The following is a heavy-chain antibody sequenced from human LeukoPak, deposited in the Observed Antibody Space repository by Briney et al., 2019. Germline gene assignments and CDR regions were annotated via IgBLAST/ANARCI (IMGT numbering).Heavy chain of an antibody. CDR1: GDSINSRGYF. CDR2: IYYSGTT. CDR3: ARHVSDYHEEVTGDVFDI. D-gene: IGHD3-22*01. Sequence: SETLSLTCAVTGDSINSRGYFWGWIRQPPGKGLEWIGTIYYSGTTYYNPSLKRRLTISVDTSKNQFSLRLSSVTAADTGIYYCARHVSDYHEEVTGDVFDIWGQGTMVTVSS. V-gene: IGHV4-39*01. J-gene: IGHJ3*02.